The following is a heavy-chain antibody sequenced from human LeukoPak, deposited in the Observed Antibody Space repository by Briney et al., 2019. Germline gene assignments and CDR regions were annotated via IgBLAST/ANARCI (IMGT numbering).Heavy chain of an antibody. CDR3: ASTVAADFDY. D-gene: IGHD6-19*01. Sequence: GGSLRLSCAASEFTFRSYSMNWVRQAPGKGLEWVSYISSSSTIYYADSVEGRFTISRDNAKNSLYLQMNSLRDEDTAVYYCASTVAADFDYWGQGTLVTVSS. CDR2: ISSSSTI. CDR1: EFTFRSYS. J-gene: IGHJ4*02. V-gene: IGHV3-48*02.